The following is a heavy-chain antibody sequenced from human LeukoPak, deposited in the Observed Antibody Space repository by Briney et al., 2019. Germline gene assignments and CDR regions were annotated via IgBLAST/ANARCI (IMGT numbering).Heavy chain of an antibody. CDR3: ARDRTMVRGVPAFDY. Sequence: GGSLRLSCAASGFTVSSNYMSWVRQAPGKGLEWVSVIYSGGSTYYADSVKGRFTISRDSSKNTLYLQMNSLRAEDTAVYYCARDRTMVRGVPAFDYWGRGTLVTVSS. CDR1: GFTVSSNY. J-gene: IGHJ4*02. D-gene: IGHD3-10*01. V-gene: IGHV3-66*01. CDR2: IYSGGST.